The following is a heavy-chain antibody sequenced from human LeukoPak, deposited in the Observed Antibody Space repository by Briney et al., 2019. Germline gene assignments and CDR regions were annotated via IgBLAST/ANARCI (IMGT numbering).Heavy chain of an antibody. J-gene: IGHJ6*04. CDR1: RGTFSSDA. CDR2: IIPIFGTA. Sequence: SVKVSCKVSRGTFSSDAISWVRDAPGQKLEWMGGIIPIFGTANYAQKFQGRVTITADESTSTAYMELSSLRSEDTAVYYCARDRWNDSYYYGMDVWGKGTTVTVSS. CDR3: ARDRWNDSYYYGMDV. D-gene: IGHD1-1*01. V-gene: IGHV1-69*01.